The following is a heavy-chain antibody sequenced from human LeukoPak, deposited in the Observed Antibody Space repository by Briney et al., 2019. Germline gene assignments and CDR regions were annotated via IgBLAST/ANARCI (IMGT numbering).Heavy chain of an antibody. V-gene: IGHV3-23*01. CDR2: LSSSGGTT. J-gene: IGHJ5*02. CDR1: VFPFSSYA. Sequence: GRTLRLSCAASVFPFSSYAMSWVPQAPGEGLEEVLALSSSGGTTYYADSVKGRFTISRDNSKNTLNLQMNSLIVEDTAVYHCAKEPREYCSSSSCPNWLDHWGQGTLVTVSS. D-gene: IGHD2-2*01. CDR3: AKEPREYCSSSSCPNWLDH.